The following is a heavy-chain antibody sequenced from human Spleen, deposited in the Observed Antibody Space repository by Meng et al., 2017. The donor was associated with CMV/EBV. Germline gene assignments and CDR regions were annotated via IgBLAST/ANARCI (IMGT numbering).Heavy chain of an antibody. V-gene: IGHV4-34*01. CDR1: GGSFTGFY. D-gene: IGHD1-14*01. CDR2: INPSGGT. J-gene: IGHJ4*02. Sequence: SETLSLTCVVYGGSFTGFYWSWIRQSPGKGLEWIGEINPSGGTNYNPSLKSRVTISVDTSKNQFSLKMTSVTAADTAVYFCAKFPDRRDTGFWGRGALVTVSS. CDR3: AKFPDRRDTGF.